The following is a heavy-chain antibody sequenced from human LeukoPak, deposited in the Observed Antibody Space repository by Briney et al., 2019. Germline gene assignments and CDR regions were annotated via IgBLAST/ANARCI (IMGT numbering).Heavy chain of an antibody. J-gene: IGHJ4*02. Sequence: PSETLSLTCSVSGASISSSSHYWGWIRQPPGKGLEWIGSIHYTGSTYYNPSLKSRVTISVDTSKNHFSLKLTSVTAADTAVYYCARGGQEGYNYPYFDYWDQGTPVTVSS. D-gene: IGHD5-24*01. CDR1: GASISSSSHY. V-gene: IGHV4-39*02. CDR3: ARGGQEGYNYPYFDY. CDR2: IHYTGST.